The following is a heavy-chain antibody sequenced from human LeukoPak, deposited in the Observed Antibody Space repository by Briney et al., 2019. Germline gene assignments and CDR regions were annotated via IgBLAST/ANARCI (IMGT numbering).Heavy chain of an antibody. Sequence: PGGSLRLSCAASGFTFSSYAMSWVRQAPGKGLEWVSAISGSGGSTYYADSVKGRFTISRDNSKNTLYLQMNGLRAEDTAVYYCAKDTYYYDSSGYYPTEWGQGTLVTVSS. J-gene: IGHJ4*02. V-gene: IGHV3-23*01. CDR3: AKDTYYYDSSGYYPTE. D-gene: IGHD3-22*01. CDR1: GFTFSSYA. CDR2: ISGSGGST.